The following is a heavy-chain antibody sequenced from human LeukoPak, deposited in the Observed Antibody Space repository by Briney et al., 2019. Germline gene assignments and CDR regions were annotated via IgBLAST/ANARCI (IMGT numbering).Heavy chain of an antibody. V-gene: IGHV3-74*01. CDR3: AKDFFRGYDILTGPPELGAFDI. Sequence: GGSLRLSCAASGFTFSSYWMHWIRHAPGKGLVWVSRIKRDGSSPAYADSVKGRFTISRDNAKNSLYLQMNSLRAEDTALYYCAKDFFRGYDILTGPPELGAFDIWGQGTMVTVSS. CDR2: IKRDGSSP. J-gene: IGHJ3*02. CDR1: GFTFSSYW. D-gene: IGHD3-9*01.